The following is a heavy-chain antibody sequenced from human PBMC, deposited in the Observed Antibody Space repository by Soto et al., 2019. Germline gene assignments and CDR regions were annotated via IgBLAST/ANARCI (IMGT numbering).Heavy chain of an antibody. Sequence: EASVKVSCKASGYTFTSYDINWVRQATGQGLEWMGWMNPNSGNTGYAQKFQGRVTMTRNTSISTAYMELSSLRSEDTAVYYCARGLVSPRYSSSWHKRYYYMDVWGKGTTVTVSS. CDR2: MNPNSGNT. J-gene: IGHJ6*03. V-gene: IGHV1-8*01. D-gene: IGHD6-13*01. CDR3: ARGLVSPRYSSSWHKRYYYMDV. CDR1: GYTFTSYD.